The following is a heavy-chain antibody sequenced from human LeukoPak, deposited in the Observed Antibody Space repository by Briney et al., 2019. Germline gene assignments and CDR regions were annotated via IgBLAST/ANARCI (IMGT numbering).Heavy chain of an antibody. CDR3: ATDGLGYDLKDFDY. V-gene: IGHV3-48*04. J-gene: IGHJ4*02. CDR1: GFTFSTYS. D-gene: IGHD2-15*01. Sequence: GGSLRLSCAASGFTFSTYSMNWVRQAPGEGLEWVSYIDGSGSIVSYSDSVKGRFTISRDNAKNSLFLQMNSLRAEDTAVYYCATDGLGYDLKDFDYWGQGTLVTVSS. CDR2: IDGSGSIV.